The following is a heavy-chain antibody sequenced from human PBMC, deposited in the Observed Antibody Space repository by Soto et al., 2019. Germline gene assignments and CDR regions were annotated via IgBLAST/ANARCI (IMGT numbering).Heavy chain of an antibody. CDR2: IWYDGSNK. CDR1: GFTFSSYG. CDR3: ARDRRYSTPPNWFDP. Sequence: QVQLVESGGGVVQPGRSLRLSCAAFGFTFSSYGMHWVRQAPGKGLEWVAVIWYDGSNKYYADSVKGRFTISRDNSKNTLYLQMNSLRAEDTAVYYCARDRRYSTPPNWFDPWGQGTLVTVSS. D-gene: IGHD6-13*01. V-gene: IGHV3-33*01. J-gene: IGHJ5*02.